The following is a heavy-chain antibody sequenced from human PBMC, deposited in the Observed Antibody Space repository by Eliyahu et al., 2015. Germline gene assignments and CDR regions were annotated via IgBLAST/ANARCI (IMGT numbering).Heavy chain of an antibody. CDR1: GFTVSSXY. Sequence: EVHLVESGGGLVQPGGSLRLSCAASGFTVSSXYMXWVRQAPGKGLEWVSIIYSGGNADYADSVKGRIIISRDNSKNILYLHMNSLRAEDTAVYYCARVLPYSSGWYHPFYFDYWGQGTLVTVSS. V-gene: IGHV3-66*01. D-gene: IGHD6-19*01. CDR2: IYSGGNA. J-gene: IGHJ4*02. CDR3: ARVLPYSSGWYHPFYFDY.